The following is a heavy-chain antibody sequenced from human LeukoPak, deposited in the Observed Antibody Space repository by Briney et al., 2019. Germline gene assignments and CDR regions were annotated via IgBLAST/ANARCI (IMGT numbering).Heavy chain of an antibody. Sequence: GGSLRLSCAASGFTFDDYAMHWVRQAPGKGLEWVSGISWNSGSIGYADSVKGRFTISRDNAKNSLYLQMNSLRAEDTAVYYCARTGRTNWFDPWGQGTLVTVSS. CDR1: GFTFDDYA. D-gene: IGHD3-10*01. CDR3: ARTGRTNWFDP. J-gene: IGHJ5*02. V-gene: IGHV3-9*01. CDR2: ISWNSGSI.